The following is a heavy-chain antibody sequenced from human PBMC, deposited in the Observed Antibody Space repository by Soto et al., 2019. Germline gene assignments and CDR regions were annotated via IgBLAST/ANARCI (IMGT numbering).Heavy chain of an antibody. Sequence: ASVKVSCKASGYTFTGHYIHWVRQAPEQGPEWMGEIGPESGATRYAQRFQGRVTMARDMSITTVYMELNNLSPDDTAVYYCGRGRSGQIVVFYWGQGTPVTVSS. CDR2: IGPESGAT. CDR1: GYTFTGHY. V-gene: IGHV1-2*02. J-gene: IGHJ4*02. CDR3: GRGRSGQIVVFY. D-gene: IGHD1-26*01.